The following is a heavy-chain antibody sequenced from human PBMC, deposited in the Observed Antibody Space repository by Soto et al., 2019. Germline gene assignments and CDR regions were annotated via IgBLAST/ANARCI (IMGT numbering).Heavy chain of an antibody. CDR1: GGTFSSHA. Sequence: SVKVSCKASGGTFSSHAISWVRQAPGQGLEWMGGIIPIFGTSNYAQKFQGRVTITADESTSTAYMELSSLRSEDTAVYYCARDQYYYDSSGSLDAFDIWGQGTMVTVSS. J-gene: IGHJ3*02. V-gene: IGHV1-69*13. CDR3: ARDQYYYDSSGSLDAFDI. D-gene: IGHD3-22*01. CDR2: IIPIFGTS.